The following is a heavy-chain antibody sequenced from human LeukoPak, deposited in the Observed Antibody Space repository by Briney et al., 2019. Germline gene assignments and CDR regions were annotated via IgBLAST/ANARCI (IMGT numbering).Heavy chain of an antibody. J-gene: IGHJ4*02. CDR1: GGSISSYY. D-gene: IGHD6-19*01. V-gene: IGHV4-59*01. CDR3: ARDRGSGWYNSVDY. Sequence: KTSETLSLTRTVSGGSISSYYWSWIRQPPGKGLEWIGYIYYSGSTNYNPSLKSRVTISVDTSKNQFSLKLSSVTAADTAVYYCARDRGSGWYNSVDYWGQGTLVTVSS. CDR2: IYYSGST.